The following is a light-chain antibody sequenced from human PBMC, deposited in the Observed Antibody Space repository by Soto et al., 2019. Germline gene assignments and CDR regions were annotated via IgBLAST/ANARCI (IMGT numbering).Light chain of an antibody. V-gene: IGKV1-5*01. CDR1: QSISSW. CDR2: DAS. Sequence: DIQMTQSPSTLSASVGDRVTITCRASQSISSWLAWYQQKPGKAPKLLIYDASSLESGVPSRFSGSGSGTDFTLTISRLEPEDFAIYYCQQYAGSPRTFGQGTTVEVK. CDR3: QQYAGSPRT. J-gene: IGKJ1*01.